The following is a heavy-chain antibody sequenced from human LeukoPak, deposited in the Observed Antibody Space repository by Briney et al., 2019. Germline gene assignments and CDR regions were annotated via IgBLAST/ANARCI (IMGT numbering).Heavy chain of an antibody. Sequence: GGSLRLSCAASGITFSNAWMSWVRQAPGKGLEWLGRIKTKTDGGTTDYAAPVKGRFTISRDDSKNTLFLQMNSLKIEDTAVYYCTTTWGRAAFDFWGQGAKVTGSS. D-gene: IGHD7-27*01. CDR1: GITFSNAW. J-gene: IGHJ3*01. V-gene: IGHV3-15*01. CDR2: IKTKTDGGTT. CDR3: TTTWGRAAFDF.